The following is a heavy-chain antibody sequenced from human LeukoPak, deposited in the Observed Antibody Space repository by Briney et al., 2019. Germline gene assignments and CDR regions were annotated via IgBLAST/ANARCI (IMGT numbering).Heavy chain of an antibody. CDR2: IYYSGST. CDR1: GGSISSGDYY. V-gene: IGHV4-30-4*01. D-gene: IGHD3-22*01. Sequence: SETLPLTCTVSGGSISSGDYYWSWIHQPPGKGLEWIGYIYYSGSTYYNPSLKSRVTISVDTSKNQFSLKLSSVTAADTAVYYCARERTGYYYDSSGYYAAFDIWGQGTMVTVSS. J-gene: IGHJ3*02. CDR3: ARERTGYYYDSSGYYAAFDI.